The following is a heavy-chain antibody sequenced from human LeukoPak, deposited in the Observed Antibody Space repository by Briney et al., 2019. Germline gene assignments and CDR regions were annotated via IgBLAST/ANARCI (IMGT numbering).Heavy chain of an antibody. CDR3: AKDIGRGYSYGPLDY. V-gene: IGHV3-9*01. CDR2: ISWNSGSI. D-gene: IGHD5-18*01. CDR1: GFTFDDYA. Sequence: GGSLRLSCAASGFTFDDYAMHWVRQAPGKGLEWVSGISWNSGSIGYADSVKGRFTISRDNAKNSLYLQMNSLRAEDTALYYCAKDIGRGYSYGPLDYWGQGTLVTVSS. J-gene: IGHJ4*02.